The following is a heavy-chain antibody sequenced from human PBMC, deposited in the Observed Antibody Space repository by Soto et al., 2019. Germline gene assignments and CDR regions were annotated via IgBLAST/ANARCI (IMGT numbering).Heavy chain of an antibody. CDR2: IYYSGST. CDR1: GGSISSYY. D-gene: IGHD3-3*01. J-gene: IGHJ3*02. CDR3: ARAGFWSGSDDFDI. Sequence: SETLSLTCTVSGGSISSYYWSWIRQPPGKGLEWIGYIYYSGSTNYNPSLKSRVTISVDTSKNQFSLKLSSVTAADTAVYYCARAGFWSGSDDFDIWRHGTMITVS. V-gene: IGHV4-59*01.